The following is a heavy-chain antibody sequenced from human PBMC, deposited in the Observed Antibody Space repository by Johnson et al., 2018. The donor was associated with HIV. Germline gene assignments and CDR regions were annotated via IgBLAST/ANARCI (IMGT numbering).Heavy chain of an antibody. J-gene: IGHJ3*02. D-gene: IGHD3-22*01. V-gene: IGHV3-30*19. CDR3: ARDLYYYDTSGYYLNGPDAFDI. Sequence: VQLVESGGGVVQPGRSLRLSCAASGFTFSSYGMHWVRQAPGKGLEWVAVISFDGSYKYYADSVKGRFTISRDSSKNTLYLQVNSLRAEDTAVYYCARDLYYYDTSGYYLNGPDAFDIWGQGTMVTVSS. CDR1: GFTFSSYG. CDR2: ISFDGSYK.